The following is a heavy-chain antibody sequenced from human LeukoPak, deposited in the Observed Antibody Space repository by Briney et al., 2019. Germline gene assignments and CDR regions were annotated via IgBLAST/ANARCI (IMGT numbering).Heavy chain of an antibody. J-gene: IGHJ4*02. CDR1: GYTFNTYY. V-gene: IGHV1-46*02. Sequence: GASVKVSCKASGYTFNTYYIHWVRQAPGQGLEWMGLINPGGGDTSYAQNLQGSVTMTRDTSTSTVYLELSNLRSEDTAVYYCARGPRGQRFDYWGQGTLVTVSS. CDR3: ARGPRGQRFDY. CDR2: INPGGGDT. D-gene: IGHD1-1*01.